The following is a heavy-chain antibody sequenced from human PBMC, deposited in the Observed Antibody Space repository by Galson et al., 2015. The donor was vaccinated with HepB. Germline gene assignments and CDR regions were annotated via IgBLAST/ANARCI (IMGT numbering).Heavy chain of an antibody. V-gene: IGHV5-10-1*01. CDR2: IDPSDSYT. CDR1: GYSFTSYW. D-gene: IGHD2-2*01. Sequence: QSGAEVKKPGESLRISCKGSGYSFTSYWISWVRQMPGKGLEWMGRIDPSDSYTNYSPSFQGHVTISADKSISTAYLQWSSLKASDTAMYYCARTARGVCSSTSCGVDYWGQGTLVTVSS. CDR3: ARTARGVCSSTSCGVDY. J-gene: IGHJ4*02.